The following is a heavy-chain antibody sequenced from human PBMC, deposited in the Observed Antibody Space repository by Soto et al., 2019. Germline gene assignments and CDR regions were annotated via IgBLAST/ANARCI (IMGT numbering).Heavy chain of an antibody. CDR3: ARGRESGLYYFDY. Sequence: EVQLVESGGDLVQPGGSLRLSCAASGFTFSNYDMHWVRQATGNGLEWVSTISTAGNTYSPGSVKGRFTISRENAKNSLYLQMNSLRVDDTAVYYCARGRESGLYYFDYWGQGTLVTVSS. CDR1: GFTFSNYD. J-gene: IGHJ4*02. CDR2: ISTAGNT. D-gene: IGHD3-10*01. V-gene: IGHV3-13*01.